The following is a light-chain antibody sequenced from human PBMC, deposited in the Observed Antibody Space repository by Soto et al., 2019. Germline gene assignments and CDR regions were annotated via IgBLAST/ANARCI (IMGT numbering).Light chain of an antibody. V-gene: IGKV3-11*01. CDR3: QQRSDWPPIT. J-gene: IGKJ5*01. Sequence: EIVLTQSPGTLSLSPGERATLSCRASQSVSNNYLAWYQQKPGQAPRLLIYDGSNRATGIPARFSGSGSGTDFTLTISSLEPEDFAVYYCQQRSDWPPITFGQGTRLEIK. CDR2: DGS. CDR1: QSVSNNY.